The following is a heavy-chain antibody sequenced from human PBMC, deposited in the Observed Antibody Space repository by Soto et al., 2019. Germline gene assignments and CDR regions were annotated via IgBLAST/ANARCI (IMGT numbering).Heavy chain of an antibody. CDR3: APQDYFYWFAP. V-gene: IGHV4-39*01. Sequence: PSETLSLTCTVSGGSTSSSSYYWGWIRQPPGKGLEWIGSIYYSGSTYYNPSLKSRVTISVDTSKNQFSLKLSSVTAADTAVYYRAPQDYFYWFAPWGQGTLVTVSS. CDR2: IYYSGST. CDR1: GGSTSSSSYY. D-gene: IGHD4-17*01. J-gene: IGHJ5*02.